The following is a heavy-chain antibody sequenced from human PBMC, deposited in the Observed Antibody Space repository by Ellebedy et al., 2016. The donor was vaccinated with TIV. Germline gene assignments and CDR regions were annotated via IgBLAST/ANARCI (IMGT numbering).Heavy chain of an antibody. Sequence: GGSLRLSXAASGFTFNIYGMHWVRQAPGKGLEWVAVVWYHGTNKYYTDSLKGRFTISRDSSQNTLYLQMDSLRAEDTAVYYCARGGRFGAPRHIDVWGKGTTVIVSS. J-gene: IGHJ6*03. CDR3: ARGGRFGAPRHIDV. CDR1: GFTFNIYG. V-gene: IGHV3-33*01. CDR2: VWYHGTNK. D-gene: IGHD3-3*01.